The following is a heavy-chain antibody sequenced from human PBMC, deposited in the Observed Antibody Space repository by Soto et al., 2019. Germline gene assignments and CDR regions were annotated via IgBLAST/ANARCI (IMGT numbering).Heavy chain of an antibody. V-gene: IGHV3-48*03. J-gene: IGHJ4*02. CDR1: GFTFSSYE. CDR2: ISSSGSTI. Sequence: PGGSLRLSCAASGFTFSSYEMNWVRQAPGKGLEWVSYISSSGSTIYYADSVKGRFTISRDNAKNSLYLQMNSLRAEDTAVYYCERYSRFPPSYFDYWGQGTLVTVSS. CDR3: ERYSRFPPSYFDY. D-gene: IGHD3-3*01.